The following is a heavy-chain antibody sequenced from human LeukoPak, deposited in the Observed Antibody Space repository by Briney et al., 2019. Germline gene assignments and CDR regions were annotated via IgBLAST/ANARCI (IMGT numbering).Heavy chain of an antibody. J-gene: IGHJ4*02. CDR2: INHSGST. CDR1: GGSFSGYY. Sequence: PSETLSLTCAVYGGSFSGYYWSWIRQPPGKGLEWIGEINHSGSTNYNPSPKSRVTISVDTSKNQFSLKLSSVTAADTAVYYCARVGYDFWSGYCDYWGQGTLVTVSS. D-gene: IGHD3-3*01. V-gene: IGHV4-34*01. CDR3: ARVGYDFWSGYCDY.